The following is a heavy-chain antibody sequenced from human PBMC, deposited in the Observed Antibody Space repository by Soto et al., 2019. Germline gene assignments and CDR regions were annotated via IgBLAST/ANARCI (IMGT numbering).Heavy chain of an antibody. CDR1: GASIRSNNR. Sequence: SETLSLTCAVSGASIRSNNRWSWVRQPPGKGLEWIGEIFHSGSTNYNPSLKTRLTISVDKSKNQISLKLKSVTAADTAVYYCARRYGASFDYWGQGTLVT. J-gene: IGHJ4*02. CDR2: IFHSGST. D-gene: IGHD4-17*01. CDR3: ARRYGASFDY. V-gene: IGHV4-4*02.